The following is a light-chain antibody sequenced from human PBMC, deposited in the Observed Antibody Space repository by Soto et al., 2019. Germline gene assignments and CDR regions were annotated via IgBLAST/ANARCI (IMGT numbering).Light chain of an antibody. CDR3: SSYTSSSTLI. CDR2: EVS. CDR1: SSDVGAYNS. Sequence: QSALTQPASVSGSPGQSITISCTGASSDVGAYNSVSWYQKHPGKAPKLMIYEVSNRPSGVSNRFSGSKSGNTASLTISGLQAEDEADYYCSSYTSSSTLIFGGGTKLTVL. V-gene: IGLV2-14*01. J-gene: IGLJ2*01.